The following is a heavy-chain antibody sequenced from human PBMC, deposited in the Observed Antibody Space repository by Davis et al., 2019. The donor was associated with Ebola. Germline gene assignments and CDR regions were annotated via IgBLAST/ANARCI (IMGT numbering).Heavy chain of an antibody. V-gene: IGHV3-64*01. Sequence: GGSLRLSCAASGFTFSSYAMHWVRQAPGKGLEYVSAISSNGGSTYYANSVKGRFTISRDDATNSLYLQMNNLRAEDTAVYYCARDVYWGQGILVTVSS. CDR3: ARDVY. CDR1: GFTFSSYA. CDR2: ISSNGGST. J-gene: IGHJ4*02.